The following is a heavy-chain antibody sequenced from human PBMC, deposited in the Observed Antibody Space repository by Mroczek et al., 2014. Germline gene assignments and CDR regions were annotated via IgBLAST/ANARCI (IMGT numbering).Heavy chain of an antibody. CDR3: ARAAGEGDSSGYYYYYYYMDV. CDR2: IYYSGST. D-gene: IGHD3-22*01. V-gene: IGHV4-31*03. J-gene: IGHJ6*03. Sequence: QVQLQQSGPGLVKPSQTLSLTCTVSGGSISSGGYYWSWIRQHPGKGLEWIGYIYYSGSTYYNPSLKSRVTISVDTSKNQFSLKLSSVTAADTAVYYCARAAGEGDSSGYYYYYYYMDVWGKGTTVTVSS. CDR1: GGSISSGGYY.